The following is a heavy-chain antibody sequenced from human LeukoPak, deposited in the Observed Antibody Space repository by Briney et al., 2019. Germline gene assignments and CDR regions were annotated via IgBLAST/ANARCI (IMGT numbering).Heavy chain of an antibody. CDR2: IYDSGNT. J-gene: IGHJ4*02. Sequence: SETLSLTCTVSGGSISSYYWSWIRQPTGKGLEWIGYIYDSGNTNNNPSLKSRVTISVDTSKNQFSLKLSYVTAADTAVYFCARARSTMVRGVIKGMYFDYWGQGTPVTVSS. V-gene: IGHV4-59*08. D-gene: IGHD3-10*01. CDR3: ARARSTMVRGVIKGMYFDY. CDR1: GGSISSYY.